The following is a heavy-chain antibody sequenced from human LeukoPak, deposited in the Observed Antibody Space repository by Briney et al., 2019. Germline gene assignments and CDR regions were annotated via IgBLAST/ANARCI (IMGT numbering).Heavy chain of an antibody. CDR3: ARDLWSPHSGSYFDY. CDR2: IKQDGSEK. V-gene: IGHV3-7*01. J-gene: IGHJ4*02. CDR1: GFTFSSYW. Sequence: GSLRLSCAASGFTFSSYWMSWVRQAPGKGLEWVANIKQDGSEKYDVDSVKGRFTISRDNAKNSLYLQMNSLRAEDTAVYYCARDLWSPHSGSYFDYWGQGTLVTVSS. D-gene: IGHD1-26*01.